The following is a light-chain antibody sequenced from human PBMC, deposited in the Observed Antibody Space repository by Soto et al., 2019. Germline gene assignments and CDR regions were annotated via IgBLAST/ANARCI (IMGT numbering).Light chain of an antibody. Sequence: QSALTQPASVSGSRGQSITISCTGTSSDIGDYNYVSWYKQYPGKAPKLIIFEVTNRPAGISNRFSGAKSGNTASLTISGLQAEDEADYYCSSFTRGSTTCVFGSGTKLTVL. CDR3: SSFTRGSTTCV. CDR2: EVT. CDR1: SSDIGDYNY. V-gene: IGLV2-14*03. J-gene: IGLJ1*01.